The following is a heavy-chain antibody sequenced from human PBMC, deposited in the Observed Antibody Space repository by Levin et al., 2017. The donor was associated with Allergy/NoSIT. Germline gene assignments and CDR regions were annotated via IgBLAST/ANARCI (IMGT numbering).Heavy chain of an antibody. D-gene: IGHD6-13*01. V-gene: IGHV3-30*18. Sequence: PGGSLRLSCAASGFTFRNFAMHWVRQAPGQGLEWVALMSSDGNNIFYADSVKGRFTISRDNSKDTLFVQMNSLRIEDMAIYYCAKDRRAASGTSYNYGLDVWGQGTTVTVSS. J-gene: IGHJ6*02. CDR1: GFTFRNFA. CDR3: AKDRRAASGTSYNYGLDV. CDR2: MSSDGNNI.